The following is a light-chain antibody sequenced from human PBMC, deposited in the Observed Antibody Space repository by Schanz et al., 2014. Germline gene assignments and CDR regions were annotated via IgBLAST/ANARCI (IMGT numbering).Light chain of an antibody. CDR3: QQTYRRLT. J-gene: IGKJ4*01. CDR1: QTVSIY. V-gene: IGKV1-39*01. Sequence: DIQMTQSPSSLSASVGDRVTITCRTSQTVSIYLNWYQQKPRKAPNLLIYSASSLQSGVPSRFSGSGAVTDFTLTISSLQPEDFATYYCQQTYRRLTFGGGTNIEI. CDR2: SAS.